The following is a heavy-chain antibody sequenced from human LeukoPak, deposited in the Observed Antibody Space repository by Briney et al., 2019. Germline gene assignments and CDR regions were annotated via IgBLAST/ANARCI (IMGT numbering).Heavy chain of an antibody. CDR2: IYYTGNT. D-gene: IGHD3-22*01. CDR3: ARLDSSGYLGY. V-gene: IGHV4-59*08. Sequence: SETLSLTCTVSGGFISSYYWSWIRQPPGQGLEWIGYIYYTGNTKYNPSLKSRVTMSVDTSKNQFSLKLSSVTAADTAVYYCARLDSSGYLGYWGQGTLVTVSS. CDR1: GGFISSYY. J-gene: IGHJ4*02.